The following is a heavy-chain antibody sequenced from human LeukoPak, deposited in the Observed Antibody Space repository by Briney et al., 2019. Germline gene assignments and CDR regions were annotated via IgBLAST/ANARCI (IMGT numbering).Heavy chain of an antibody. CDR1: GFAFSSYA. J-gene: IGHJ4*02. CDR2: ISGSGGST. D-gene: IGHD6-19*01. Sequence: QSGGSLRLSCAASGFAFSSYAMSWVRQAPGKGLEWVSAISGSGGSTYYADSVKGRFTISRDNSKNTLYLQMNSLRAEDTAVYYCAKRGSSGWYGRVDYWGQGTLVTVSS. CDR3: AKRGSSGWYGRVDY. V-gene: IGHV3-23*01.